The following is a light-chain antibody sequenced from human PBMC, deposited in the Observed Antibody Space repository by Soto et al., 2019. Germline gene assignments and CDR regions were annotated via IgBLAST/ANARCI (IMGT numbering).Light chain of an antibody. CDR1: QSIRSN. CDR2: GAS. V-gene: IGKV3-15*01. J-gene: IGKJ1*01. Sequence: EIVMTQSPDTLSVSPGEGATLSCRVSQSIRSNLAWYQQRPGQAPRLLMYGASTRADGIPARFTGSGSGTEFTLTISSLQSEDFATYYCQQYSDSSGAFGQGTRVEIK. CDR3: QQYSDSSGA.